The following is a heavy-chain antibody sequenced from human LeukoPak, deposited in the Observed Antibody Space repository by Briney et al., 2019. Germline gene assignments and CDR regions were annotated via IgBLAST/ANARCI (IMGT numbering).Heavy chain of an antibody. CDR1: GYSISSGYY. CDR3: ARESYSSTYYYDSSGLPVY. Sequence: SETLSLTCTVSGYSISSGYYWGWIRQPPGKGLEWIGSIYHSGSTYYNPSLKSRVTISVDTSKNQFSLKLSSVTAADTAAYYCARESYSSTYYYDSSGLPVYWGQGTLVTVSS. CDR2: IYHSGST. D-gene: IGHD3-22*01. V-gene: IGHV4-38-2*02. J-gene: IGHJ4*02.